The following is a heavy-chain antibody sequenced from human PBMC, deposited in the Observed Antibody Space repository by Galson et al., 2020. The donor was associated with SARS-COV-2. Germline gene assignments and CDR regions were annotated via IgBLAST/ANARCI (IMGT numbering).Heavy chain of an antibody. Sequence: GESLKISCKGSGYTFINFGISWVRQAPGQGLEWMGWINAYNGDTDYAQKFQGRVTMTTDTSTSTAYMDMRSLRSDDTAVYFCARGSSSLSPRVRNYDGLAVWGQGTTVTVSS. J-gene: IGHJ6*02. CDR3: ARGSSSLSPRVRNYDGLAV. V-gene: IGHV1-18*01. D-gene: IGHD2-2*01. CDR1: GYTFINFG. CDR2: INAYNGDT.